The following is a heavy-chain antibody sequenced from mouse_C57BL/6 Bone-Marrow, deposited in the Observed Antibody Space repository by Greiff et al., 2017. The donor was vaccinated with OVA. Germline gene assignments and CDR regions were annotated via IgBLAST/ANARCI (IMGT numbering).Heavy chain of an antibody. V-gene: IGHV1-81*01. CDR3: ARLWDYDWYFDV. CDR1: GYTFTSYG. D-gene: IGHD2-4*01. Sequence: VKLVESGAELARPGASVKLSCKASGYTFTSYGISWVKQRTGQGLEWIGEIYPRSGNTYYNEKFKGKATLTADKSSSTAYMELRSLTSEDSAVYFCARLWDYDWYFDVWGTGTTVTVSS. CDR2: IYPRSGNT. J-gene: IGHJ1*03.